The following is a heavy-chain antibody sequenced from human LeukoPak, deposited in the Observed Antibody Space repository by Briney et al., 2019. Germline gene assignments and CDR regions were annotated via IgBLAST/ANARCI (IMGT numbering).Heavy chain of an antibody. CDR3: AVRGTYSSGWYTYHF. V-gene: IGHV3-7*01. Sequence: AGGSLRLSCAASGFTFSSYWMSWVRQAPGKGLEWVANIKQDGSEKYYVDSVKGRFTISRDNSKNTLYLQMNSLRAEDTAVYYCAVRGTYSSGWYTYHFWGQGTLVTVSS. J-gene: IGHJ4*02. D-gene: IGHD6-19*01. CDR1: GFTFSSYW. CDR2: IKQDGSEK.